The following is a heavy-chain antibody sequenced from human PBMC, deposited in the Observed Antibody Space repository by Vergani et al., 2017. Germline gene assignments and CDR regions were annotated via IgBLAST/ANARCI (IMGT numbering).Heavy chain of an antibody. D-gene: IGHD3-10*01. CDR1: GYTFTSYY. V-gene: IGHV1-46*03. Sequence: QVQLVQSGAEVKKPGASVKVSCKASGYTFTSYYMHWVRQAPGQGLEWMGIINPSGGSTSYAQKFQGRVTMTRDTSTSTGYMELSSPRSEETAVYYCARDVAFGDNLGWFDPWGQGTLVTVSS. J-gene: IGHJ5*02. CDR3: ARDVAFGDNLGWFDP. CDR2: INPSGGST.